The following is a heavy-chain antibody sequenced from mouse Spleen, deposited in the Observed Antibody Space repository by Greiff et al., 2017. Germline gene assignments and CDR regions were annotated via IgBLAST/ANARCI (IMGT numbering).Heavy chain of an antibody. CDR1: GFSLTSYG. V-gene: IGHV2-2*01. CDR3: AREEITTVVGWYFDV. CDR2: IWSGGST. D-gene: IGHD1-1*01. J-gene: IGHJ1*01. Sequence: VQLQQSGPGLVQPSQSLSITCTVSGFSLTSYGVHWVRQSPGKGLEWLGVIWSGGSTDYNAAFISRLSISKDNSKSQVFFKMNSLQADDTAIYYCAREEITTVVGWYFDVWGAGTTVTVSS.